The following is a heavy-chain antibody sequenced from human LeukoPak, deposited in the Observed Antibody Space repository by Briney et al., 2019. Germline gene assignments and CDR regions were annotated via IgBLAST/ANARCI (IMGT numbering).Heavy chain of an antibody. Sequence: GGALRLSCAASGFTFSNYDMHWVPQAPGKGLKWVAGISYDGSNKDYADCVRGRFTISRDNSKDTLELQMNSLRAEDTAVYYWARHGYSGYGGFDYWGQGTLVTVSS. CDR3: ARHGYSGYGGFDY. D-gene: IGHD5-12*01. CDR2: ISYDGSNK. J-gene: IGHJ4*02. CDR1: GFTFSNYD. V-gene: IGHV3-30*03.